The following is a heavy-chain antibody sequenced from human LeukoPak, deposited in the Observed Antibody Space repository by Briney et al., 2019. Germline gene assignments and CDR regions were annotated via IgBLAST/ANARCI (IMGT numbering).Heavy chain of an antibody. CDR3: ARAYGSGSYSGY. D-gene: IGHD3-10*01. J-gene: IGHJ4*02. CDR1: GYSFTSYW. Sequence: GESLKISCKGSGYSFTSYWISWVRQMPGKGLERMGRIDPSDSYTNYSPSFQGHVTISADKSISTAYLQWSSLKASDTAMYYCARAYGSGSYSGYWGQGTLVTVSS. V-gene: IGHV5-10-1*01. CDR2: IDPSDSYT.